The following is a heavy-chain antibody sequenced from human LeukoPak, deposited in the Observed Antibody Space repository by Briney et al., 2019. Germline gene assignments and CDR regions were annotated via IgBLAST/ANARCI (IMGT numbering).Heavy chain of an antibody. D-gene: IGHD2-15*01. V-gene: IGHV1-69*04. CDR3: ARGPIVVVVAAYFDY. Sequence: ASVKVSCKASGGTFSSYAISWVRQAPGQGLERMGRIIPIFGIANYAQKFQGRVTITADKSTSTAYMELSSLRSEDTAVYYCARGPIVVVVAAYFDYWGQGTLVTVSS. J-gene: IGHJ4*02. CDR1: GGTFSSYA. CDR2: IIPIFGIA.